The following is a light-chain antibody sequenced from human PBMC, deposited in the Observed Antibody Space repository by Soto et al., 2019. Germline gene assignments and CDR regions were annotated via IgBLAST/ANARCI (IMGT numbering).Light chain of an antibody. CDR3: AAWDDSLSGRV. V-gene: IGLV1-47*01. CDR1: SSNIGSNS. CDR2: RNN. J-gene: IGLJ3*02. Sequence: QAVVTQPPSASGTPGQRVTISCSGSSSNIGSNSVYWYQQLPGTAPKLLIYRNNQRPSGVPDRFSGSKSGTSASLAISGLRSEDEADYYCAAWDDSLSGRVFGGGTKVTVL.